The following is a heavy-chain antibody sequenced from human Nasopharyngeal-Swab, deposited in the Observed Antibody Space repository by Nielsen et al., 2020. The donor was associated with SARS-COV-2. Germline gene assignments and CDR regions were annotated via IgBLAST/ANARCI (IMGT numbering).Heavy chain of an antibody. Sequence: GGSLRLSWKGSGFTVRNYALSWVRQTPGKGLEWVSTIGFRADETNYVDAVEGRFTVSRDDSKSTLFLQMNRLRCEDTAVYYCVRDLPYNYGSWGQGTLVTVSS. J-gene: IGHJ5*02. CDR3: VRDLPYNYGS. V-gene: IGHV3-23*01. D-gene: IGHD5-24*01. CDR1: GFTVRNYA. CDR2: IGFRADET.